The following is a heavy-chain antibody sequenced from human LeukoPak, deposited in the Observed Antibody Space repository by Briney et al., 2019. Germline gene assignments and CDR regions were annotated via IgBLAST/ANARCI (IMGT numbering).Heavy chain of an antibody. J-gene: IGHJ4*02. Sequence: SVKVSCKASGGTFSSYAISWVRQAPGQGLEWMGRIIPIFGTANYAQKFQGGVTITTDESTSTAYMELSSLRSEDTAVYYCARSDGSFYYGSGSYFDYWGQGTLVTVSS. D-gene: IGHD3-10*01. CDR1: GGTFSSYA. CDR3: ARSDGSFYYGSGSYFDY. CDR2: IIPIFGTA. V-gene: IGHV1-69*05.